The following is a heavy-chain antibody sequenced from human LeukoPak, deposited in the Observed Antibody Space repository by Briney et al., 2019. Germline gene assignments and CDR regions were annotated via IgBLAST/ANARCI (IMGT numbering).Heavy chain of an antibody. V-gene: IGHV1-24*01. CDR2: FDPEDGET. Sequence: ASVKVSCKVSGYTLTELSMRWVRQAPGKGLEWMGGFDPEDGETIYAQKFQGRVTMTEDTSTDTAYTELSSLRSEDTAVYYCATFRFWSGYSTDYWGQGTLVTVSS. D-gene: IGHD3-3*01. J-gene: IGHJ4*02. CDR3: ATFRFWSGYSTDY. CDR1: GYTLTELS.